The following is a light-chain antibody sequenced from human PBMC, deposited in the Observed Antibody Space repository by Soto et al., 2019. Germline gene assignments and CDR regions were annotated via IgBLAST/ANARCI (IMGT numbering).Light chain of an antibody. V-gene: IGKV2-30*01. J-gene: IGKJ1*01. CDR1: QSLVYSYGNTY. CDR3: QQLNNYPRT. Sequence: EVVMTQSPLSLPVTLGQPASVSCRSSQSLVYSYGNTYLNWFQQRPGQSPRRLIYKVSNRDSGVPDRISGSGSGTEFTLTISSLQPEDFATYYCQQLNNYPRTFGQGTKVDIK. CDR2: KVS.